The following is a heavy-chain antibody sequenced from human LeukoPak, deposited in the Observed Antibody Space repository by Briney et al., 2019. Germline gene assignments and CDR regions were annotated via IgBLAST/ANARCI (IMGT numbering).Heavy chain of an antibody. CDR1: GFTFSGSA. Sequence: GGSLRLSCAAFGFTFSGSAMHWVRQASGKGLEWVGRIRSKANSYATAYAASVKGRFTISRDDSKNTAYLQMNSLKTEDTAVYYCTRHHMGAFDIWGQGTMVTVSS. CDR3: TRHHMGAFDI. J-gene: IGHJ3*02. CDR2: IRSKANSYAT. D-gene: IGHD3-16*01. V-gene: IGHV3-73*01.